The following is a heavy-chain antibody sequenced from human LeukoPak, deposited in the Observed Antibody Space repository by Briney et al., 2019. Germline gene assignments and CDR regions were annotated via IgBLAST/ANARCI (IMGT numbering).Heavy chain of an antibody. V-gene: IGHV3-48*01. D-gene: IGHD4/OR15-4a*01. Sequence: GGSLRLSCAASGFTFSSYAMNWARQAPGKGLEWLSYISSDSSTIYDADSVKGRFTISRDNARNLLFLQMNSLRAEDTALYYCARDRGAVDYWGQGTLVTVSS. CDR3: ARDRGAVDY. CDR1: GFTFSSYA. J-gene: IGHJ4*02. CDR2: ISSDSSTI.